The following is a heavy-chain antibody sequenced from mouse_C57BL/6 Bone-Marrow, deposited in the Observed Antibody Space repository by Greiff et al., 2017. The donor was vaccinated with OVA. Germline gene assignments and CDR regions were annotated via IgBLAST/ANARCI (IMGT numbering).Heavy chain of an antibody. CDR3: ARPHCYYGSSYLFAY. D-gene: IGHD1-1*01. CDR1: GYTFTSYG. J-gene: IGHJ3*01. V-gene: IGHV1-81*01. Sequence: VQLQQSGAELARPGASVKLSCKASGYTFTSYGISWVKQRTGQGLEWIGEIYPRSGNTYYNEKFKGKATLTADKSSSTAYMELRSLTSEDSAVYFCARPHCYYGSSYLFAYWGQGTLVTVSA. CDR2: IYPRSGNT.